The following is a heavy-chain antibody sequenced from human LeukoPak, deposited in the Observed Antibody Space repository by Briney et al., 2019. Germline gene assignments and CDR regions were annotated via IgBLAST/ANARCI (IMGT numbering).Heavy chain of an antibody. Sequence: SETLSLTCTVSGGSISNGTSYWTWIRQPAGKSLEWLGRIYSNGSTNYNPSLKSRVTISADTSKNQFSLTLTSVTAADTAVYYCARGPPDFYNSGSYYNGYNWFDSWGQGTLVTVSS. J-gene: IGHJ5*01. CDR3: ARGPPDFYNSGSYYNGYNWFDS. CDR1: GGSISNGTSY. D-gene: IGHD3-10*01. V-gene: IGHV4-61*02. CDR2: IYSNGST.